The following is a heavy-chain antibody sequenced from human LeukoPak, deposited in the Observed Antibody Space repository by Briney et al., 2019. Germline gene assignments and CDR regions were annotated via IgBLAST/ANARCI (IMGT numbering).Heavy chain of an antibody. CDR3: ARHQTTLGAFDI. CDR1: GGSISSSSYY. V-gene: IGHV4-39*01. CDR2: IYYSGST. D-gene: IGHD1-7*01. Sequence: TSETLSLTCTVSGGSISSSSYYWGWMRPPPGQGLVWFGSIYYSGSTYDNPSLKRRITISVDASKYQFSLKMSPVTAADTAVYFCARHQTTLGAFDIWGQGTMVTVSS. J-gene: IGHJ3*02.